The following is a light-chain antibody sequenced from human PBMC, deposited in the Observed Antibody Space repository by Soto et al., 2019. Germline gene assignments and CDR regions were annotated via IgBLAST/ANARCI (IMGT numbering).Light chain of an antibody. CDR1: QSLLHSNGYNY. Sequence: EIVMTQSPLSLSVTPGEPASISCRASQSLLHSNGYNYLDWYVQKPGQSPQLLINLASNRASGVPDNFSGSGTGTDFTLNNRRVEAEDVGIYYCMQALQTPWTFGQGTKVEVK. CDR2: LAS. CDR3: MQALQTPWT. J-gene: IGKJ1*01. V-gene: IGKV2-28*01.